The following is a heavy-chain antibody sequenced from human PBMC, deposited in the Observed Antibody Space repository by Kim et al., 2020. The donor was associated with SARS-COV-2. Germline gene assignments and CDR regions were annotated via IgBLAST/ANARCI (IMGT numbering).Heavy chain of an antibody. J-gene: IGHJ6*02. CDR3: ARERYYDYVWGSYRSWNYYGMDV. CDR1: GGSISSSNW. D-gene: IGHD3-16*02. CDR2: IYHSGST. V-gene: IGHV4-4*02. Sequence: SETLSLTCAVSGGSISSSNWWSGVRQPPGKGLEWIGEIYHSGSTNYNPSLKSRVTISVDKSKNQFSLKLSSVTAADTAVYYCARERYYDYVWGSYRSWNYYGMDVWGQGTTVTVSS.